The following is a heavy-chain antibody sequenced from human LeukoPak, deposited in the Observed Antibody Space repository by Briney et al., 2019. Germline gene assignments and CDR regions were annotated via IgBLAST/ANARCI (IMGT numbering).Heavy chain of an antibody. CDR1: GGSISNSY. J-gene: IGHJ4*02. V-gene: IGHV4-4*07. CDR2: ISASGNT. CDR3: AREGRGSTPGY. D-gene: IGHD2-15*01. Sequence: SETLSLTCTVSGGSISNSYWCWVRQPAGKGLEWIGRISASGNTDYNPSLKGRVTMSVDTSKNQFSLRLTSVTAADTAVYYCAREGRGSTPGYWGQGTLVTVSS.